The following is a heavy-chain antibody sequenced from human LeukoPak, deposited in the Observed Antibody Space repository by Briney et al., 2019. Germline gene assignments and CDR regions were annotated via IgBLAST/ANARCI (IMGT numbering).Heavy chain of an antibody. Sequence: ASVKVSCKASGYTFTGYYMHWVRQAPGQGLEWMGWISAYNGNTNYAQKLQGRVTMTTDTSTSTAYMELRSLRSDDTAVYYCARAYYVVVTAPLKNWGQGTLVTVSS. CDR3: ARAYYVVVTAPLKN. CDR2: ISAYNGNT. CDR1: GYTFTGYY. D-gene: IGHD2-21*02. J-gene: IGHJ4*02. V-gene: IGHV1-18*04.